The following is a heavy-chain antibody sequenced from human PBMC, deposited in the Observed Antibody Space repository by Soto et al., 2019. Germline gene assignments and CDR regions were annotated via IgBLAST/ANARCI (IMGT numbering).Heavy chain of an antibody. Sequence: GGSLRVSCAASGFTFSSCAMGWVRQAPGKGLEWVSDIIDSGASTYYADSVKGRFTISRDNSKSTLYLQMNSLRAEDTALYYCAKGRSYYYYYGVDVWGQGTTVTVSS. CDR3: AKGRSYYYYYGVDV. CDR1: GFTFSSCA. J-gene: IGHJ6*02. CDR2: IIDSGAST. V-gene: IGHV3-23*01.